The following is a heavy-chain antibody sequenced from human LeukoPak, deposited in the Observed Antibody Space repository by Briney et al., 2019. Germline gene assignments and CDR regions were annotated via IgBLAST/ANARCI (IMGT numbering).Heavy chain of an antibody. CDR2: IYTSGST. D-gene: IGHD3-22*01. CDR3: AREDLRYDSSGYWSVYYFDY. CDR1: GGSISSYY. V-gene: IGHV4-4*07. J-gene: IGHJ4*02. Sequence: SETLSLTCTVSGGSISSYYWSWIRQPAGKGLEWIGRIYTSGSTNYNPSLKSRVTMSVDTSKNQFSLKLGSVTAADTAVYYCAREDLRYDSSGYWSVYYFDYWGQGTLVTVSS.